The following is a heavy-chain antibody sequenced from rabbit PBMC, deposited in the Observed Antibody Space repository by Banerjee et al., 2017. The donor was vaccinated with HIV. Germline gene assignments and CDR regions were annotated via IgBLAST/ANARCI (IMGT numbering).Heavy chain of an antibody. CDR3: ARFFPNNRGYYDL. D-gene: IGHD1-1*01. Sequence: QEQLVESGGGLITLGGSLKLSCKGSGIDFMTYGNSWVRQAPGKGLEWIACIYAGDGSTDYACWVNGRFTIASDNAQNTVDLQMTSLTGADTATYFCARFFPNNRGYYDLWGQGTLVTVS. V-gene: IGHV1S47*01. CDR1: GIDFMTYG. CDR2: IYAGDGST. J-gene: IGHJ3*01.